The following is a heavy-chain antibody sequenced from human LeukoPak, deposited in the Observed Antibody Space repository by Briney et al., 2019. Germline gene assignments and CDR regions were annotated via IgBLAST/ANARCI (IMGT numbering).Heavy chain of an antibody. CDR1: GGSINGGNYY. CDR2: IYHSGTT. J-gene: IGHJ4*02. CDR3: ARHRPNGDYEVC. D-gene: IGHD4-17*01. V-gene: IGHV4-30-4*01. Sequence: ASQTLSLTCTVSGGSINGGNYYWSWIRQPPGKGLEWIGYIYHSGTTYYNASLKSRVSISVDTSKNQFSLMLSSVTVADTAVYFCARHRPNGDYEVCWGQGTLVTVSS.